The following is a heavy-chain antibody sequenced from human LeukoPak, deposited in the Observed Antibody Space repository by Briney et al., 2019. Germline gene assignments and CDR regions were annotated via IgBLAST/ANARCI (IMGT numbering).Heavy chain of an antibody. J-gene: IGHJ4*02. D-gene: IGHD2-2*01. CDR3: ARDSCGSPSCFDY. CDR2: IQYDGSIE. CDR1: VFTLSSYC. Sequence: PGRSLRLSCTASVFTLSSYCMQWVRQAPCRGREWVAAIQYDGSIEYYADSVKGRFTISRDQSKNTLFLQVNSLRAEDTAVYYCARDSCGSPSCFDYWGQGTLVTVSS. V-gene: IGHV3-33*01.